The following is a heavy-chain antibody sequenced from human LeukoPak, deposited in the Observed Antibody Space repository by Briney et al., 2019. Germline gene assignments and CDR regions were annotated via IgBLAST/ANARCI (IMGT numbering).Heavy chain of an antibody. CDR3: ARPMTRITMVRGVIFGY. CDR2: INPNSGGT. V-gene: IGHV1-2*02. CDR1: GYTFTGYY. Sequence: ASVKVSCKASGYTFTGYYMHWVRQAPGQGLEWMGWINPNSGGTNFAQKFQGRVTMTRDTSISTAYMELSRLGSDDTAVYYCARPMTRITMVRGVIFGYWGQGTLVTVSS. D-gene: IGHD3-10*01. J-gene: IGHJ4*02.